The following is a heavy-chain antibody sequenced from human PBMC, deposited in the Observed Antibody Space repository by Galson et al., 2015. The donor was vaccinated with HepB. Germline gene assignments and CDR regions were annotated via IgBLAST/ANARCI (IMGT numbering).Heavy chain of an antibody. V-gene: IGHV1-46*01. CDR3: ARDGNWELFGRSYTWYFDL. Sequence: SVKVSCKASGYTFTSFYIHWVRQAPGQGLEWMGIINPSGGRTTYAQKFQARVTMTRDTSTDTVYMEMSSLRSDDTAVYYCARDGNWELFGRSYTWYFDLWGRGTLVTVSS. J-gene: IGHJ2*01. D-gene: IGHD1-26*01. CDR2: INPSGGRT. CDR1: GYTFTSFY.